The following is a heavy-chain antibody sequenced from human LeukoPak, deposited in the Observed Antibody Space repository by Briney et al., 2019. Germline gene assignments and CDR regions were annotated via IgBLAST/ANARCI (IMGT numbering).Heavy chain of an antibody. CDR1: GYSFTNFD. D-gene: IGHD3-9*01. J-gene: IGHJ5*02. CDR2: MNPNSGNK. Sequence: GASVKVSCKASGYSFTNFDINWVRQATGQGLEWMGWMNPNSGNKGYAQKFQGRVTMTMNTSITTAYMELSSLRSEDAAVYYCARGTGWFDPWGQGTLVTVSS. V-gene: IGHV1-8*01. CDR3: ARGTGWFDP.